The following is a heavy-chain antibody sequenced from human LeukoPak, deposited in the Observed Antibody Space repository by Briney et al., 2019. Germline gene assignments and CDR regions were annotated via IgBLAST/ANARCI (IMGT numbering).Heavy chain of an antibody. V-gene: IGHV3-23*01. CDR3: ANGYSSGIFDY. D-gene: IGHD6-19*01. J-gene: IGHJ4*02. Sequence: GGSLRLSCAASGFSFTTYWMGWVRQAPGKGLEWVSAISGSGGSTYYADSVKGRFTISRDNSKNTLYLQMNSLRAEDTAVYYCANGYSSGIFDYWGQGTLVTVSS. CDR2: ISGSGGST. CDR1: GFSFTTYW.